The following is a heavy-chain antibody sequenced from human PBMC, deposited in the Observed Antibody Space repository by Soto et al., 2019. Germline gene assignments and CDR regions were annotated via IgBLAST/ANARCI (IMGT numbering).Heavy chain of an antibody. J-gene: IGHJ4*02. D-gene: IGHD6-19*01. Sequence: SAPPSLTCAVYGGSFSGYYWSWIRQPPGKGLEWIGEINHILITNYNPSLKSRVTIPVDTSKNQCSLKLSSVTAADTAGYYCASPSEGGSSGFPSSFDYWGQGTLVTVSS. CDR3: ASPSEGGSSGFPSSFDY. CDR2: INHILIT. V-gene: IGHV4-34*01. CDR1: GGSFSGYY.